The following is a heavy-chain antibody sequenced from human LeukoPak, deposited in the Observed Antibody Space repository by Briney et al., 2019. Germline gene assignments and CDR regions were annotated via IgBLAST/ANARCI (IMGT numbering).Heavy chain of an antibody. J-gene: IGHJ4*02. D-gene: IGHD3-16*01. Sequence: SETLSLTCIVSGGSISSSNYYWGWIRQSPGKGLEWIGSIYSRGSTYYNPSLKSRVTISVDTSKNQFSLKLSSVTAADTAVYYCARDRGSYRIDYWGQGTLVTVSS. CDR2: IYSRGST. CDR1: GGSISSSNYY. V-gene: IGHV4-39*07. CDR3: ARDRGSYRIDY.